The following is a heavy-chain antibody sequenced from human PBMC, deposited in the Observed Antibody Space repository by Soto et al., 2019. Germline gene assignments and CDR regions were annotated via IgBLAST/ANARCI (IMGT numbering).Heavy chain of an antibody. D-gene: IGHD6-6*01. V-gene: IGHV3-23*01. CDR1: GFTFSSYA. Sequence: EVQLLESGGGLVQPGGSLRLSCAASGFTFSSYAMSWVRQAPGKGLEWVSAISGSGGSTYYADSVKGRFTISRDNSKNTLYLQMNSLRAEDTAVYYCARVLAARPRGGGMDVWGQGTTVTVSS. CDR2: ISGSGGST. CDR3: ARVLAARPRGGGMDV. J-gene: IGHJ6*02.